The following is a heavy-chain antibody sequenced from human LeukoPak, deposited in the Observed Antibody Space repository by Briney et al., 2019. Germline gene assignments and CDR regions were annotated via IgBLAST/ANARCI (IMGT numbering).Heavy chain of an antibody. D-gene: IGHD3-9*01. Sequence: GGSLRLSCAASGFTFSSYAMNWVRHAPGKGLEWVSAISGSGGSTYYADSVKGRFTVSRDNSKNMLYLQMNSLRAEDTAVYYCAKDPYAILTGYRYFFDSWGQGTLVTVSS. CDR1: GFTFSSYA. J-gene: IGHJ4*02. CDR2: ISGSGGST. V-gene: IGHV3-23*01. CDR3: AKDPYAILTGYRYFFDS.